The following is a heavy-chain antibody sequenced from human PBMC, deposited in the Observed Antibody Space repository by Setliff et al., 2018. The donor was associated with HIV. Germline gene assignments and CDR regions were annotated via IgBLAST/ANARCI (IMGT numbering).Heavy chain of an antibody. Sequence: GGSLRLSCAASGFTFSSYSMNWVRQAPGKGLEWVSSISSNSSYIYYADSVKGRFTISRDNAKNSLYLQMNSLRAEDTAVYHCARVKPHLRRSGSYWIVDYWGQGTLVTVPQ. CDR3: ARVKPHLRRSGSYWIVDY. CDR1: GFTFSSYS. CDR2: ISSNSSYI. D-gene: IGHD1-26*01. V-gene: IGHV3-21*01. J-gene: IGHJ4*02.